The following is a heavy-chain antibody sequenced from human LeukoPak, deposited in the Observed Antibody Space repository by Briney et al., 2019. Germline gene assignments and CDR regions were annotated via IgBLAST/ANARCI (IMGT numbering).Heavy chain of an antibody. D-gene: IGHD3-22*01. CDR2: IRYDGSNK. V-gene: IGHV3-30*02. Sequence: PGGSLRLSCAASGYIFSSYGMQWVRQAPGKGLEWVAFIRYDGSNKYYADSVKGRFTISRDNSKNTLYLQMNSLRAEDTAVYYCARATYYYDSSGYYPGFRYWGQGTLVTVSS. CDR1: GYIFSSYG. J-gene: IGHJ4*02. CDR3: ARATYYYDSSGYYPGFRY.